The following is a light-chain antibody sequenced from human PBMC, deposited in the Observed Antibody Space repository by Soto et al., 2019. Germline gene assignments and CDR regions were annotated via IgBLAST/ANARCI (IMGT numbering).Light chain of an antibody. V-gene: IGKV4-1*01. CDR2: WAS. CDR3: QQYYSPWT. J-gene: IGKJ1*01. CDR1: QSVLYSSNNKNY. Sequence: DIVMTQSPDSLAVSLGDRATINCKSSQSVLYSSNNKNYLAWYQQQPGQPPKLLIYWASTRESGVPDRFSGSGSGTDFPLTISSLQAEDVSVYYCQQYYSPWTFGQGTKVEIK.